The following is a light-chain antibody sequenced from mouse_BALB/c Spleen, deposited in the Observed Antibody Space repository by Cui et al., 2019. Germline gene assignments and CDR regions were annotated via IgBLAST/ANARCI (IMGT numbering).Light chain of an antibody. V-gene: IGKV4-55*01. CDR2: DTS. J-gene: IGKJ4*01. Sequence: QIVLTQSPAIMSASPGEKVTMTCSASSSVSYMYWYQQKPGSSSRLLIYDTSNLASGVPVRFSGSGSGTSYSLTIRRMEAEDAATYYCQQWSSYPFTFGSGTKLEIK. CDR3: QQWSSYPFT. CDR1: SSVSY.